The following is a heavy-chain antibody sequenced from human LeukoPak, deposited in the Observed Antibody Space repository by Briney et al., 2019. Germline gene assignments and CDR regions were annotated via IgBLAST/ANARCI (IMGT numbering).Heavy chain of an antibody. Sequence: GGSLRLSCAASGFTFSSYWMHWVRQAPGKGLVWVSRINSDGSSTSYADSVKGRFTISRDNAKNTLYLQMNSLRAEDMAVYYCARDGMVRGVMTAPPAYYYYYYGMDVWGQGTTVTVSS. V-gene: IGHV3-74*01. CDR1: GFTFSSYW. CDR2: INSDGSST. CDR3: ARDGMVRGVMTAPPAYYYYYYGMDV. D-gene: IGHD3-10*01. J-gene: IGHJ6*02.